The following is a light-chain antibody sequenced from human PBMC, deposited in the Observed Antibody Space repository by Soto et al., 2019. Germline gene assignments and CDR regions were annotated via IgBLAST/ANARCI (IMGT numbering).Light chain of an antibody. Sequence: MRTPLSPDSSAEPRGEKESRSCRTSHSVNSHVAWYQQKPGQAPRLLLYGASTRATGIPVRFSGSGFGTEFTPTISSLQSEDFALHACQPYKNWPLFGPGTRLEIK. V-gene: IGKV3-15*01. CDR1: HSVNSH. CDR2: GAS. CDR3: QPYKNWPL. J-gene: IGKJ5*01.